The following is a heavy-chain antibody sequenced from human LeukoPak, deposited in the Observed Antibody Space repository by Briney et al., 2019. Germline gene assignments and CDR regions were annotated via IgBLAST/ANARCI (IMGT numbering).Heavy chain of an antibody. CDR3: SRLGYCSSTSCHGFDI. CDR1: GFTFSDHY. V-gene: IGHV3-73*01. J-gene: IGHJ3*02. CDR2: IRTKVNSYAT. D-gene: IGHD2-2*01. Sequence: GGSLRLSCAASGFTFSDHYMDWVRQASGKGLEWVGRIRTKVNSYATAYAASVTGRFTISRDDSKNTAYLEMNSLKSEDTAVYYCSRLGYCSSTSCHGFDIWGQGTMITVSS.